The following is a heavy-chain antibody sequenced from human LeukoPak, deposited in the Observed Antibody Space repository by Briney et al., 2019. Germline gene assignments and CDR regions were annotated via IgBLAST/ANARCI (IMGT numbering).Heavy chain of an antibody. CDR3: AKLRRTYYYDSRNAFDI. D-gene: IGHD3-22*01. J-gene: IGHJ3*02. CDR1: GFTFSSYG. CDR2: IWYDGSNK. V-gene: IGHV3-33*06. Sequence: PGGSLRLSCAASGFTFSSYGMHWVRQAPGKGLEWVAVIWYDGSNKYYADSVKGRFTISRDNSKNTLYLQMNSLRAEDTAVYYCAKLRRTYYYDSRNAFDIWGQGTMVTVSS.